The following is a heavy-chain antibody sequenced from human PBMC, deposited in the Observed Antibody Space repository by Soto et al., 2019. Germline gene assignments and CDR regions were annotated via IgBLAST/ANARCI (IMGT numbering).Heavy chain of an antibody. J-gene: IGHJ4*02. CDR2: IYYSGST. CDR1: GGSISSYY. V-gene: IGHV4-59*12. D-gene: IGHD3-10*01. CDR3: ARDGIGFGEPQFDY. Sequence: SETLSLTCTVSGGSISSYYWSWIRQPPGKGLEWIGYIYYSGSTNYNPSLKSRVTISVDTSKNQFSLKLSSVTAADTAVYYCARDGIGFGEPQFDYWGQGTLVTVSS.